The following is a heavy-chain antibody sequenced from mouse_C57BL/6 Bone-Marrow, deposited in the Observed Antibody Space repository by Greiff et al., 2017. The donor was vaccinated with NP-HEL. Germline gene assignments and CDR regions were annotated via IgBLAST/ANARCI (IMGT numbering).Heavy chain of an antibody. CDR2: ISSGGDYI. J-gene: IGHJ1*03. D-gene: IGHD1-1*01. V-gene: IGHV5-9-1*02. Sequence: EVQGVESGEGLVKPGGSLKLSCAASGFTFSSYAMSWVRQTPEKRLEWVAYISSGGDYIYYADTVKGRFTISRDNARNTLYLQMSSLKSEDTAMYYCTRDIGVVARYFDVWGTGTTVTVSS. CDR1: GFTFSSYA. CDR3: TRDIGVVARYFDV.